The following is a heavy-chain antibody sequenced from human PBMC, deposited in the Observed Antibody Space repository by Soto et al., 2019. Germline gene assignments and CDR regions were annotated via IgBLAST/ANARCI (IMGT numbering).Heavy chain of an antibody. CDR3: AKDSYNWNFY. CDR2: ISYDGSNK. J-gene: IGHJ4*02. V-gene: IGHV3-30*18. Sequence: QVQLVESGGGVVQPGRSLRLSCAASGFTFSSYGMHWVRQAPGKGLEWVAVISYDGSNKYYADSVKGRFTISRDNSKNTLYLQMNSLRAEDTAVYYCAKDSYNWNFYWGQGTLVTVSS. CDR1: GFTFSSYG. D-gene: IGHD1-7*01.